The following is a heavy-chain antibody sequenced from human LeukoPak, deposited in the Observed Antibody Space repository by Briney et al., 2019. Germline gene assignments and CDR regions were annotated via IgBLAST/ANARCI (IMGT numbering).Heavy chain of an antibody. V-gene: IGHV3-33*08. CDR1: GGSISSSNW. Sequence: LSLTCAVSGGSISSSNWWSWVRQAPGKGLEWVAVIWYDGSNKYYADSVKGRFTISRDNSKNTLYLQMNSLRAEDTAVYYCAREAHDYVMVENWFDPWGQGTLVTVSS. J-gene: IGHJ5*02. D-gene: IGHD4-17*01. CDR3: AREAHDYVMVENWFDP. CDR2: IWYDGSNK.